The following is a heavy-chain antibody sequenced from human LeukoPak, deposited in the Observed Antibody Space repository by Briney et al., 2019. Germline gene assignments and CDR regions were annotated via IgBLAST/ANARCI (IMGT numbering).Heavy chain of an antibody. D-gene: IGHD2-15*01. CDR1: GFTFSSYA. CDR2: ISGTGDRT. J-gene: IGHJ4*02. V-gene: IGHV3-23*01. CDR3: AKWGCSGGSCYPFDY. Sequence: GGSLRLSCAASGFTFSSYAMGWVRQAPGKGLEWVSAISGTGDRTYYADSVKGRFTISRDNSKNTLYLQMNSLRAEDTAVYYCAKWGCSGGSCYPFDYWGQGTLVTVSS.